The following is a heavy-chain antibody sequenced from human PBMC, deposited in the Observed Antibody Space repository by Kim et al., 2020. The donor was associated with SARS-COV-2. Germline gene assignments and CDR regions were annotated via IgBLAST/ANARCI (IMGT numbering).Heavy chain of an antibody. J-gene: IGHJ6*02. V-gene: IGHV3-9*01. Sequence: GGSLRLSCAASGFTFGDCAMHWVRQAPGKGLEWVAGICWDSGSINYADSVKGRFTISRDNSKNSLYLQMNSLRAEDTALYYCAQYGSARRHRGIDVCVQ. CDR1: GFTFGDCA. CDR2: ICWDSGSI. D-gene: IGHD3-10*01. CDR3: AQYGSARRHRGIDV.